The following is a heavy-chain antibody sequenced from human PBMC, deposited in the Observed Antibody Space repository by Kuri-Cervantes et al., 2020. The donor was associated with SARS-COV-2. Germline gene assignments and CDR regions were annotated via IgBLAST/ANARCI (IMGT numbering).Heavy chain of an antibody. V-gene: IGHV3-33*01. CDR1: GFSFSTYG. D-gene: IGHD5-18*01. CDR2: LWYDGSKK. CDR3: AREQGADTDMVGFDY. J-gene: IGHJ4*02. Sequence: GESLKISCAASGFSFSTYGMHWVRQAPGKGLEWVAFLWYDGSKKYYADSVKGRFTITKDNSNNMLYPQMNNLRAEDTAVYYCAREQGADTDMVGFDYWGQGTPVTVSS.